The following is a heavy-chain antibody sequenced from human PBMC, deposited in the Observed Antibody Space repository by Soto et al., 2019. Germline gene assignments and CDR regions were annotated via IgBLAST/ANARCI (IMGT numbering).Heavy chain of an antibody. J-gene: IGHJ4*02. V-gene: IGHV4-59*01. CDR3: ARGAGRLPFDY. CDR1: RGYITNYY. D-gene: IGHD3-10*01. CDR2: IYYTGDT. Sequence: PSETLSLTCTVSRGYITNYYWSWIRQSPEKGLEWIGYIYYTGDTTYNPSLKSRVTMSVDTSKNQFSLNLDSVTAADTAVYYCARGAGRLPFDYWGQGTLVTVSS.